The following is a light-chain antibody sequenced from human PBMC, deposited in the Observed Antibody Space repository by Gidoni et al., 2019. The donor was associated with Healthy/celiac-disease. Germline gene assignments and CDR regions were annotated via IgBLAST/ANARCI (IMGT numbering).Light chain of an antibody. CDR1: QSVLYSSNNKNY. CDR2: WAS. V-gene: IGKV4-1*01. Sequence: DIVMTQSPDSLDVSLGERATIHCKSSQSVLYSSNNKNYLAWYQQKPGQPPKLLIYWASTRESGVPDRFSGSGSGTDFTLTISSLQAEDVAVYYCQQYYSTMYSFGQGTKLEIK. CDR3: QQYYSTMYS. J-gene: IGKJ2*03.